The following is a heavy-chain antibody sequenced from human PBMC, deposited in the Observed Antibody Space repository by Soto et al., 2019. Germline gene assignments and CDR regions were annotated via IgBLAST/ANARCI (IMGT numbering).Heavy chain of an antibody. CDR1: GGSISSGGYY. D-gene: IGHD2-2*01. J-gene: IGHJ4*02. CDR3: AGSVVVVPAANSPIDY. V-gene: IGHV4-31*03. Sequence: QVQLQESGPGLVKPSQTLSLTCTVSGGSISSGGYYWSWIRQHPGKGLEWIGYIYYSGSTYYNPSIKSRVTISVDTSKNQFSLKLSSVTAADTAVYYCAGSVVVVPAANSPIDYWGQGTLVTVSS. CDR2: IYYSGST.